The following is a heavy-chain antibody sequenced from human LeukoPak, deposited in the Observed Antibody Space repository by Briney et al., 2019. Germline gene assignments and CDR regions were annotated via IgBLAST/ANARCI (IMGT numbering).Heavy chain of an antibody. CDR3: ARAGGGRLYNWFDP. CDR2: IYSGGST. D-gene: IGHD4-23*01. V-gene: IGHV3-66*02. J-gene: IGHJ5*02. CDR1: GFTVSSNY. Sequence: SGGSLRLSCAASGFTVSSNYMSWVRQAPGKGLEWVSVIYSGGSTYYADSVKGRFTISRDNSKNTLYLQMNSLRAEDTAVYYCARAGGGRLYNWFDPWGQGTLVTVSS.